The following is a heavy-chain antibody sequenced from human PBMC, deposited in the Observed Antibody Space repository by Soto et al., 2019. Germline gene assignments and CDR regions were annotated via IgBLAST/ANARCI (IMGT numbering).Heavy chain of an antibody. CDR3: AKDPYYYGSGSYYSSFDY. J-gene: IGHJ4*02. CDR2: ISGSGGGT. V-gene: IGHV3-23*01. CDR1: GFTFSSYA. D-gene: IGHD3-10*01. Sequence: GGSLRLSCAASGFTFSSYAMSWVRQAPGKGLEWVSAISGSGGGTYYADSVKGRFTISRDNSKNTLYLQMNSLRAEDTAVYYCAKDPYYYGSGSYYSSFDYWGQGTLVTVSS.